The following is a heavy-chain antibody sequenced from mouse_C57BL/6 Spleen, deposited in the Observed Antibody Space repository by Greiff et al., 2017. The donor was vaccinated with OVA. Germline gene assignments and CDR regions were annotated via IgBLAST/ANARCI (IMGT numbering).Heavy chain of an antibody. CDR1: GFSLTTFGMG. CDR2: IWWDDDK. V-gene: IGHV8-8*01. D-gene: IGHD3-3*01. J-gene: IGHJ4*01. Sequence: QVTLKVRGPGILQPSQTLSLSCSFSGFSLTTFGMGVGWIRPPSGKGLEWLAHIWWDDDKYYNPALKSRLTISKDTSKNQVFLKIANVDTADTAAYYCARIARGGAMDYWGQGTSVTVSS. CDR3: ARIARGGAMDY.